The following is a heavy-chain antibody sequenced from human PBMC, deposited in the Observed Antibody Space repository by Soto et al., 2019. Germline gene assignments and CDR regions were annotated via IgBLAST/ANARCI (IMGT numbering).Heavy chain of an antibody. CDR2: VNNDGTDT. CDR1: GVTFSNYW. CDR3: ARGGLKHALEV. V-gene: IGHV3-74*03. Sequence: EVQLVESGGGLVQPGGSLRLSCAASGVTFSNYWMYWVRQAPGKELVWVSRVNNDGTDTTHADSVKGRFTISRDNAENTLYLQMNSLRAEDTAVYYCARGGLKHALEVWGQGSTVTVSS. D-gene: IGHD2-21*01. J-gene: IGHJ6*02.